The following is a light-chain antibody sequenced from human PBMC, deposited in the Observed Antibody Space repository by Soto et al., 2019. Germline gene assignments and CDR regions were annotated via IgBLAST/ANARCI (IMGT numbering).Light chain of an antibody. J-gene: IGLJ2*01. CDR1: SSNVGSYNL. Sequence: QSALTQPASVSGSPGQSITISCTGTSSNVGSYNLVSWYQQHPGKAPKLMIFQDTRRPSGVSDRFSGSKSGNTASLTISGLQAEDDADYYCCSFAGRGTYVFGGGTKLTVL. CDR3: CSFAGRGTYV. V-gene: IGLV2-23*01. CDR2: QDT.